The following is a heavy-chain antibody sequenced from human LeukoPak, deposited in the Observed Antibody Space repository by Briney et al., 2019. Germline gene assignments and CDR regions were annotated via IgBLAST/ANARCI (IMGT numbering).Heavy chain of an antibody. CDR2: INHSGST. Sequence: PSETLSLTCAVYGGSFSGYYWSWIRQPPGKGLEWIGEINHSGSTNYNPSLKSRVTISVDTSKNQFSLKLSSVTAADTAVYYCARGHGDYGDYGYYYYYYMDVWGKGTTVTVSS. D-gene: IGHD4-17*01. J-gene: IGHJ6*03. CDR1: GGSFSGYY. V-gene: IGHV4-34*01. CDR3: ARGHGDYGDYGYYYYYYMDV.